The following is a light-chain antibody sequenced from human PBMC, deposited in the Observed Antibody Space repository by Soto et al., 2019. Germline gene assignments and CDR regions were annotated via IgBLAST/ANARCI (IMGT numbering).Light chain of an antibody. CDR1: QSVLYSANNKNF. Sequence: DIVMTQSPDSLAVSLGERATINCKSSQSVLYSANNKNFLAWYQQKPGQPPKLLIYWASTRESGVPDRFSGSGSGTDFTLTISSLQAEDVAVYYCQQYYSPPVTFGPGTKVDI. V-gene: IGKV4-1*01. J-gene: IGKJ3*01. CDR3: QQYYSPPVT. CDR2: WAS.